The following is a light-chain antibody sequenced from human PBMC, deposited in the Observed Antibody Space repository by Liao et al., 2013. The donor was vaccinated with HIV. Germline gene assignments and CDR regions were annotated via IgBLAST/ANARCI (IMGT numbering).Light chain of an antibody. CDR1: NIGSKS. V-gene: IGLV3-21*04. CDR3: QVWDSSSDHRV. Sequence: SYVLTQPPSVSVAPGKTARITCGGNNIGSKSVHWYQQKPGQAPVLVIYYDTDRPSGIPERFSGSKSGNTATLTISRVEVGDEADFYCQVWDSSSDHRVFGGGTKLTVL. J-gene: IGLJ3*02. CDR2: YDT.